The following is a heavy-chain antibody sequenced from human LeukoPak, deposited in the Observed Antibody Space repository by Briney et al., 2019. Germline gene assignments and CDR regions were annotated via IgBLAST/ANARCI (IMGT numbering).Heavy chain of an antibody. CDR2: IIPIFGTA. Sequence: ASVKVSCKTSGYTFVNYGVSWVRQAPGQGLEWMGRIIPIFGTANYAQKFQGRVTITTDESTSTAYMELSSLRSEDTAVYYCASIAVAGTHYFDYWGQGTLVTVSS. V-gene: IGHV1-69*05. CDR1: GYTFVNYG. D-gene: IGHD6-19*01. J-gene: IGHJ4*02. CDR3: ASIAVAGTHYFDY.